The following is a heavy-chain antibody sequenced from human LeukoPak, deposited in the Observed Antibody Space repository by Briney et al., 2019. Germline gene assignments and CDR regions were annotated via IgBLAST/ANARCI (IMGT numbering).Heavy chain of an antibody. V-gene: IGHV1-2*02. CDR1: GYTFTGYY. CDR3: ARSLADEVDAFDI. CDR2: INPNSGGT. J-gene: IGHJ3*02. D-gene: IGHD6-6*01. Sequence: ASVKVSCKASGYTFTGYYMHWVRQAPGQGLEWMGWINPNSGGTNYAQKFQGRVTITRSFSKNTAYMELSSLRSEDTAVYYCARSLADEVDAFDIWGQGTMVTVSS.